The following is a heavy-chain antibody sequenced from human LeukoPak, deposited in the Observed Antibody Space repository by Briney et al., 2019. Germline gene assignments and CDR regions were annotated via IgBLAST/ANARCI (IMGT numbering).Heavy chain of an antibody. CDR2: IWYDGSNE. D-gene: IGHD2-2*01. Sequence: GGSLRLSCAAPGFTFDDYAMHWVRQAPGEGLEWVAVIWYDGSNEYYADSVKGRFTISRDNSKNTLYLQMNSLRAEDTAVYYCARGGRYCSSSSCHLGDYWGQGTLVTVSS. V-gene: IGHV3-33*08. CDR3: ARGGRYCSSSSCHLGDY. CDR1: GFTFDDYA. J-gene: IGHJ4*02.